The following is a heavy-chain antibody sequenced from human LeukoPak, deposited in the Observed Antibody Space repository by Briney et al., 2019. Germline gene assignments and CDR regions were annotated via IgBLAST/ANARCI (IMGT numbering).Heavy chain of an antibody. Sequence: GASVKVSCKASGYTFTSYDINWVRQATGQGLEWMGWMNPNSGNTSYAQKFQGRVTITRNTSISTAYMELSSLRSEDTAVYYCARDYCSSTSCYKRTFNYWGQGTLVTVSS. J-gene: IGHJ4*02. CDR3: ARDYCSSTSCYKRTFNY. V-gene: IGHV1-8*03. CDR2: MNPNSGNT. D-gene: IGHD2-2*02. CDR1: GYTFTSYD.